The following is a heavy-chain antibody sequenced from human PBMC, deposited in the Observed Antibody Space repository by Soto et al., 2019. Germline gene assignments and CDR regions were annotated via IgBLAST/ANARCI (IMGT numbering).Heavy chain of an antibody. CDR3: ARESELRYFDWLPDYGMDV. CDR2: IYYSGST. V-gene: IGHV4-59*01. CDR1: GGSISSYY. J-gene: IGHJ6*02. Sequence: SETLSLTCTVSGGSISSYYWSWIRQPPGKGLEWIGYIYYSGSTNYNPSLKSRVTISVDTSKNQFPLKLSSVTAADTAVYYCARESELRYFDWLPDYGMDVWGQGTTVTVSS. D-gene: IGHD3-9*01.